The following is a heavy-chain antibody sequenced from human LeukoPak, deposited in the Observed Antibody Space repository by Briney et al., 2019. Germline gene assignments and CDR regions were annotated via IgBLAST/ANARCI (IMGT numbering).Heavy chain of an antibody. V-gene: IGHV3-30*04. CDR1: GFTFSSYA. J-gene: IGHJ5*02. D-gene: IGHD1-26*01. CDR2: ISYDGSNK. Sequence: GGSLRLSRAASGFTFSSYAMHWVRQAPGKGLEWVAVISYDGSNKYYADSVKGRFTISRDNSKNTLYLQMNSLRAEDTAAYYCARDLGAANSENWFDPWGQGTLVTVSS. CDR3: ARDLGAANSENWFDP.